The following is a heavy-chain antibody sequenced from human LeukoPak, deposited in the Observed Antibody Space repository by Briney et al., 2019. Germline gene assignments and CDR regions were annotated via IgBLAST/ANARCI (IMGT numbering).Heavy chain of an antibody. CDR1: GGTFNTYA. V-gene: IGHV1-69*05. J-gene: IGHJ4*02. D-gene: IGHD3-10*01. Sequence: GASVKVSCKASGGTFNTYAVNWVRQAPGQGLEWMGGIIPLFGTANYAQKFRGRVTITTEEYTSTAYMELSSLRSEDTAIYYCARVFARGGEITGSYYYYWGQGTPVTVSS. CDR3: ARVFARGGEITGSYYYY. CDR2: IIPLFGTA.